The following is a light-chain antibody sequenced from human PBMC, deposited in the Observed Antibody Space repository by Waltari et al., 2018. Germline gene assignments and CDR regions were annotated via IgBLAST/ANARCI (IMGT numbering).Light chain of an antibody. J-gene: IGLJ2*01. CDR1: ALSKKY. Sequence: SFALTQPPSVSVSPGQTARIPWSAEALSKKYANWYQQKPGQAPVLVIYKDTERPSGITERLSGSNSGTTVTLTISGVQAEDEADYFCQSADGTTNSVVFGGGTKLTVL. CDR3: QSADGTTNSVV. V-gene: IGLV3-25*03. CDR2: KDT.